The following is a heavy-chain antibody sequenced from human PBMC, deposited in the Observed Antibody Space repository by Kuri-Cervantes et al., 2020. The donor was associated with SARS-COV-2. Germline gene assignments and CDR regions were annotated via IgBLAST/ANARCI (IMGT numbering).Heavy chain of an antibody. V-gene: IGHV3-30*18. CDR2: MSYGGSDK. J-gene: IGHJ4*02. CDR3: AKIARETGFDY. Sequence: GGSLRLSCAASGFSFSSFGMRWVRQAPGKGLEWLTIMSYGGSDKYYADSVRGRFIISRDNSKNTLFLQMTSLRDDDTAVYYCAKIARETGFDYWGQGTLVTVSS. CDR1: GFSFSSFG.